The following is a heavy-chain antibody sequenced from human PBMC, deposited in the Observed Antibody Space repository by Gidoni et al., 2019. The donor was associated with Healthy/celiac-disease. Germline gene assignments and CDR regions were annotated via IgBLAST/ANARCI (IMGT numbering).Heavy chain of an antibody. J-gene: IGHJ6*02. CDR2: ISSSSSYI. CDR1: GFTFSSYS. Sequence: EVQLVESGGGLVKPGGSLRLSCAASGFTFSSYSMNWVRQAPGKGLAWVSSISSSSSYIYYADSVKGRFTISRDNAKNSLYLQMNSLRAEDTAVYYCARAGIFGVVITYGMDVWGQGTTVTVSS. V-gene: IGHV3-21*01. D-gene: IGHD3-3*01. CDR3: ARAGIFGVVITYGMDV.